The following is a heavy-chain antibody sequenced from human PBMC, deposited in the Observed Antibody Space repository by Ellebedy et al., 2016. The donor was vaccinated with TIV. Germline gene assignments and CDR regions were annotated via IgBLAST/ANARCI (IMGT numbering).Heavy chain of an antibody. V-gene: IGHV3-7*01. J-gene: IGHJ4*02. CDR1: VFTFRNYW. CDR3: ARVPPGAYGSGSYFGDDY. D-gene: IGHD3-10*01. Sequence: GESLKISCAASVFTFRNYWMNWVRQAPGKGLEWVATIKQDVSEKFYVDSVKGRFTISRDNANYVLYLQMNNLRAEDTAVYYCARVPPGAYGSGSYFGDDYWGQGTLVTVSS. CDR2: IKQDVSEK.